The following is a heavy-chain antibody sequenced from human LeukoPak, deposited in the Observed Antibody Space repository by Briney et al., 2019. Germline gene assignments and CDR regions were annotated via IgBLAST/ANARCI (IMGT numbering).Heavy chain of an antibody. Sequence: GGSLRLSCEASGFTFSSSGMSWVRQAPGKGLEWVSDITGSGVTTYYTDSVKGRCTISRDNSKNTLYLQVNSLRAEDTAVYYCAKGGKWDVTPFDYWGQGTLVTVSS. V-gene: IGHV3-23*01. CDR2: ITGSGVTT. CDR3: AKGGKWDVTPFDY. D-gene: IGHD1-26*01. CDR1: GFTFSSSG. J-gene: IGHJ4*02.